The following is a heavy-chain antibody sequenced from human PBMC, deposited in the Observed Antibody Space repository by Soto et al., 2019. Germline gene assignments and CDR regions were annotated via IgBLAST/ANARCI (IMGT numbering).Heavy chain of an antibody. CDR2: ISSSSSYT. CDR3: ARGYQRWATVVTPAGFDY. J-gene: IGHJ4*02. D-gene: IGHD4-17*01. CDR1: GFTFSSYS. Sequence: EVQLVESGGGLVQPGGSLRLSCAASGFTFSSYSMNWVRQAPGKGLEWVSYISSSSSYTNYADSVKGRFTISRENAKNSLYLQMNSLRAEDTAVYYCARGYQRWATVVTPAGFDYWGQGTLVTVSS. V-gene: IGHV3-48*04.